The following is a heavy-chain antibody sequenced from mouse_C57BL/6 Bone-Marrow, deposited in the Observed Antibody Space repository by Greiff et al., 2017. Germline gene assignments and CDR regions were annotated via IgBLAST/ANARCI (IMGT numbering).Heavy chain of an antibody. CDR3: ARSAYYYGSSPYWYFDV. Sequence: EVNLVESGGGLVKPGGSLKLSCAASGFTFSDYGMHWVRQAPEKGLEWVAYISSGSSTIYYADTVKGRFTISRDNAKNTLFLQMTSLRSEDTAMYYCARSAYYYGSSPYWYFDVWGTGTTVTVSS. V-gene: IGHV5-17*01. CDR2: ISSGSSTI. J-gene: IGHJ1*03. CDR1: GFTFSDYG. D-gene: IGHD1-1*01.